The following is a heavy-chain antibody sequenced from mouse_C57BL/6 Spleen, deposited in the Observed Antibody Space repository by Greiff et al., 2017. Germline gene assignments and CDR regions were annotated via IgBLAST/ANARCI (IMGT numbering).Heavy chain of an antibody. CDR2: ISSGGDYI. J-gene: IGHJ3*01. CDR3: TRGGFPSYGIFAY. D-gene: IGHD2-1*01. Sequence: EVMLVESGEGLVKPGGSLKLSCAASGFTFSSYSMSWVRQTPEKRLEWVAYISSGGDYIYYADTVKGRFTISIDNARNTLYLQMSSLKSEDTAVYYCTRGGFPSYGIFAYWGKGTLVTVSA. V-gene: IGHV5-9-1*02. CDR1: GFTFSSYS.